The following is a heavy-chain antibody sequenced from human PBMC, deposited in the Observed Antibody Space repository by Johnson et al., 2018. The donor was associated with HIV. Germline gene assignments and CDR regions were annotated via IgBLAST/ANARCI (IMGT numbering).Heavy chain of an antibody. CDR1: GFTVSSNY. CDR2: ISFDGSNE. Sequence: VESGGGLVQPGGSLRLSCAASGFTVSSNYMNWVRQAPGKGLEWVAVISFDGSNEYYADSVKGRFTISRDNSKNTLYLQMNSLRAEDTAVYYCARAHLIFPKNAFDIWGQGTTVMVSS. V-gene: IGHV3-30*03. J-gene: IGHJ3*02. D-gene: IGHD3-3*02. CDR3: ARAHLIFPKNAFDI.